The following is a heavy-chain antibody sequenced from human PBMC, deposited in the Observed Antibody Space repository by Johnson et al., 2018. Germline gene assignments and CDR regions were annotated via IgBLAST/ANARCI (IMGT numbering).Heavy chain of an antibody. CDR2: ISWNSGSI. D-gene: IGHD3-10*01. Sequence: VQLVQSGGGLVEPGRSLRLSCAASGFTFDDYAMHWVRQAPGKGLEWVSGISWNSGSIGYADSVKGRFAISRDNAKNSLYLQMNSLRAEDTAVYYCARGPHMVPHYSYYYMDVWGKGTTVTVSS. J-gene: IGHJ6*03. CDR1: GFTFDDYA. V-gene: IGHV3-9*01. CDR3: ARGPHMVPHYSYYYMDV.